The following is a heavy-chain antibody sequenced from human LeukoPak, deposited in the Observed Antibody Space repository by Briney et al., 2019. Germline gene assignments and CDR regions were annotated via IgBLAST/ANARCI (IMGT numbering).Heavy chain of an antibody. D-gene: IGHD3-10*01. J-gene: IGHJ4*02. Sequence: PSETLSLTCTVSGGSMSSYYWTWIRQPPGKGLEWIGYIYYTGNTNYNPSLKSRVTISADTSKNQFSLKLNPVTAADTAVYYCARRARATVRGAYFDYWGQGNLVTVSS. CDR3: ARRARATVRGAYFDY. V-gene: IGHV4-59*08. CDR1: GGSMSSYY. CDR2: IYYTGNT.